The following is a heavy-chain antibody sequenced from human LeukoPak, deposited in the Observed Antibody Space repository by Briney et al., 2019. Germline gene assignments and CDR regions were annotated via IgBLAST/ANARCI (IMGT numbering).Heavy chain of an antibody. V-gene: IGHV3-23*01. CDR2: ISGGGGST. Sequence: GGSLRLSCAASGFIFNSYAMIWVRQAPGKGLEWVSAISGGGGSTHYADSVKGRFTISRDNSKNTLYLQMSSLRAEDTAVYYCATMPVITFAFGYWGQGTLVTVSS. J-gene: IGHJ4*02. CDR1: GFIFNSYA. D-gene: IGHD4-23*01. CDR3: ATMPVITFAFGY.